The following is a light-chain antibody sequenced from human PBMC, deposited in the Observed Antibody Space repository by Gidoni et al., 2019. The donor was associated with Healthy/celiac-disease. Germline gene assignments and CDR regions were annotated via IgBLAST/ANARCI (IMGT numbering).Light chain of an antibody. CDR2: EVS. J-gene: IGLJ1*01. CDR1: SSDVGGYNY. CDR3: SSYTSSSTQV. Sequence: QSALPQPASVSGSPGQSITISCTGTSSDVGGYNYASWYQQHPGKAPKLMIYEVSNRPSGVSNRFSGSKSGNTASLTISGLQAEDEADYYCSSYTSSSTQVFGTGTKVTVL. V-gene: IGLV2-14*01.